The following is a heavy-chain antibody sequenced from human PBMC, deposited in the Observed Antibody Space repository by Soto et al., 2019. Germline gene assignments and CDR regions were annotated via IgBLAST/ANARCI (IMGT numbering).Heavy chain of an antibody. J-gene: IGHJ5*02. Sequence: SETLSLTCAVYGGSFSGYYWSWIRQPPGKGLEWIGEINHSGSTNYNPSLKSRVTISVDTSKNQFSLKLSSVTAADTAVYYCARGRITMVRGVIERWFDPWGQGTLVTVSS. CDR1: GGSFSGYY. D-gene: IGHD3-10*01. V-gene: IGHV4-34*01. CDR2: INHSGST. CDR3: ARGRITMVRGVIERWFDP.